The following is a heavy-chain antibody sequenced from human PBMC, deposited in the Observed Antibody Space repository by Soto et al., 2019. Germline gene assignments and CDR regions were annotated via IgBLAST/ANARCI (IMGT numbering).Heavy chain of an antibody. V-gene: IGHV3-11*05. Sequence: LRLSCAASGFTFSDYYMSWIRQAPGKGLEWVSYISSSSSYTNYADSVKGRFTISRDNAKNSLYLQMNSLRAEDTAVYYCARDETYYYGSGSYPGYYYGMDVWGQGTTVTVSS. CDR3: ARDETYYYGSGSYPGYYYGMDV. CDR1: GFTFSDYY. D-gene: IGHD3-10*01. CDR2: ISSSSSYT. J-gene: IGHJ6*02.